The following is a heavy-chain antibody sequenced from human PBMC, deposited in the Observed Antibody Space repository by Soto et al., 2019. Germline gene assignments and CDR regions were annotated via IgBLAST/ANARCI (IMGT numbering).Heavy chain of an antibody. CDR2: LYYGRSA. D-gene: IGHD3-22*01. CDR3: ALRSMAVVPEY. CDR1: GDSISSYY. J-gene: IGHJ4*02. Sequence: QVQLQESGPGLVKPSETLSLTCAVSGDSISSYYCMWIRQPPGKGLESIGYLYYGRSANYNPSLNSRVTLSEDTSTTQGSLTLCSMAAADTAVYYCALRSMAVVPEYWGQGTLVTVSS. V-gene: IGHV4-59*01.